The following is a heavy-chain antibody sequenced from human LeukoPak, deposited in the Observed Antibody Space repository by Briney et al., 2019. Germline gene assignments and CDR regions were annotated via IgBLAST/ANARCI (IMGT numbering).Heavy chain of an antibody. J-gene: IGHJ6*03. CDR2: INHSGST. CDR1: GGSISSSSYY. D-gene: IGHD6-19*01. CDR3: AREGIGSGWYSYYYYYMDV. Sequence: SETLSLTCTVSGGSISSSSYYWGWIRQPPGKGLEWIGEINHSGSTNYNPSLKSRVTISVDTSKNQFSLKLSSVTAADTAVYYCAREGIGSGWYSYYYYYMDVWGKGTTVTVSS. V-gene: IGHV4-39*07.